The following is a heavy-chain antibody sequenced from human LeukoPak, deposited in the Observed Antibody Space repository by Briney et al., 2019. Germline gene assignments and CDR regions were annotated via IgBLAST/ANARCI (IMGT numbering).Heavy chain of an antibody. D-gene: IGHD3-9*01. J-gene: IGHJ5*02. Sequence: PSETLSLTCAVYGGSFSGYYWSWIHQPPGKGLEWIGEINHSGSTNYNPSLKSRVTISVDTSKNQFSLKLSSVTAADTAVYYCARVGPYDILTGYYANWFDPWGQGTLVTVSS. CDR1: GGSFSGYY. CDR3: ARVGPYDILTGYYANWFDP. V-gene: IGHV4-34*01. CDR2: INHSGST.